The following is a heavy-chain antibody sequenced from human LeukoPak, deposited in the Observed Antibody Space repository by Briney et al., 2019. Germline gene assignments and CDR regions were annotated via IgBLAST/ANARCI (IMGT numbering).Heavy chain of an antibody. CDR2: ISYDGSNK. Sequence: GRSLRLSCAASGFTFSSYGMHWVRQAPGKGLEWVAVISYDGSNKYYADSVKGRFTISRDNSKNTLYLQMNSLRDEDTAVYYCVRGAVTGQQCDNWGQGTLVTVSS. V-gene: IGHV3-30*03. D-gene: IGHD2-21*02. CDR3: VRGAVTGQQCDN. J-gene: IGHJ4*02. CDR1: GFTFSSYG.